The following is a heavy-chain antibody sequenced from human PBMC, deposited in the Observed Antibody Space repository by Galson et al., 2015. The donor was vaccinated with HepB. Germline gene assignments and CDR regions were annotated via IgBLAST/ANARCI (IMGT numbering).Heavy chain of an antibody. Sequence: SVKVSCKASGYTFTSYGISWVRQAPGQGLEWMGWISAYNGNTNYAQKLQGRVTMTTDTSTSTAYMELRSLRSDDTAVYYCARESSSSGVQSNGDYWGQGTLVTVSS. CDR3: ARESSSSGVQSNGDY. CDR2: ISAYNGNT. D-gene: IGHD6-19*01. J-gene: IGHJ4*02. CDR1: GYTFTSYG. V-gene: IGHV1-18*04.